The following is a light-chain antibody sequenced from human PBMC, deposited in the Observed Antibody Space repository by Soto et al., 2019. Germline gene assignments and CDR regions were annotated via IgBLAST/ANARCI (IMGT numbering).Light chain of an antibody. CDR3: QHYNNLLT. V-gene: IGKV3-15*01. CDR2: GAS. J-gene: IGKJ4*01. CDR1: QSVSSN. Sequence: EIVMTQSPATLSVSPGERATLSCRASQSVSSNLAWYQQKPGQAPRLLIYGASSRATGIPARFSDSGSGTEFTLTISSLQSEDLAVYYCQHYNNLLTFGGGTKVEIK.